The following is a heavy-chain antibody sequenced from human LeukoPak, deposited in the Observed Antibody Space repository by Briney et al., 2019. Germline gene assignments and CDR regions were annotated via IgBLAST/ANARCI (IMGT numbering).Heavy chain of an antibody. V-gene: IGHV3-21*01. Sequence: GGTLRLSCEASGFTIRSYGLNWVRQAPGKGLEWVSSISSSSIDIYYADSVKGRFTVSSGNAKNSLVLQKNSPRAERKAVLYLYHAHFGTGHFTVSRGKAQNLPFLPITHLRAQGTASLYLAEDSGGRFRIQKGLRFHTLGQGTLVTGS. CDR1: GFTIRSYG. J-gene: IGHJ5*02. CDR3: YHAHFGTGHFTVSRGKAQNLPFLPITHLRAQGTASLYLAEDSGGRFRIQKGLRFHT. D-gene: IGHD3-16*01. CDR2: ISSSSIDI.